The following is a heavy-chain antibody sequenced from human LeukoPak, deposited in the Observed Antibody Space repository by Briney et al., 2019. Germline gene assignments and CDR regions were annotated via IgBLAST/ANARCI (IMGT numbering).Heavy chain of an antibody. D-gene: IGHD3-9*01. CDR2: IYPGDSDT. CDR1: GYSFTSYW. V-gene: IGHV5-51*03. CDR3: ARAFDYDILTGYSDRLDY. J-gene: IGHJ4*02. Sequence: GESLKISCKGSGYSFTSYWIGLVRQMPGKGLEWMGIIYPGDSDTRYSPSFQGQVTISADKSISTAYLQWSSLKASDTAMYYCARAFDYDILTGYSDRLDYWGQGTLVTVSS.